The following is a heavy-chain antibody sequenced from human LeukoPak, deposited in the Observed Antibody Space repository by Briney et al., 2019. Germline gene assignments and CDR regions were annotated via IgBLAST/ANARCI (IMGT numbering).Heavy chain of an antibody. D-gene: IGHD6-6*01. CDR1: GFTFSSYA. V-gene: IGHV3-30*01. Sequence: PGGSLRLSCAASGFTFSSYAMHWIRQAPGKGLEWVAVLSYDGSNKYYADSVKGRFTISRDNSKNTLYLQMNSLRAEDTAVYYCARDRPQYSSSPRYFQHWGQGTLVTVSS. J-gene: IGHJ1*01. CDR2: LSYDGSNK. CDR3: ARDRPQYSSSPRYFQH.